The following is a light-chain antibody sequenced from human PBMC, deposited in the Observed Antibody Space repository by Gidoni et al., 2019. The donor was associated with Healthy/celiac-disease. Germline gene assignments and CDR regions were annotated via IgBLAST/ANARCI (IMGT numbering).Light chain of an antibody. CDR3: AAWDDSLSGRNVV. CDR1: SSNIVSNY. J-gene: IGLJ2*01. Sequence: SALPQPPSASGPPVQRVTISCSGSSSNIVSNYVYWYQQLPGTAPKRLIYRNNQRPSGVPDRFSGSKSGTSASLAISGLRSEDEADYYCAAWDDSLSGRNVVFGGGTKLTVL. CDR2: RNN. V-gene: IGLV1-47*01.